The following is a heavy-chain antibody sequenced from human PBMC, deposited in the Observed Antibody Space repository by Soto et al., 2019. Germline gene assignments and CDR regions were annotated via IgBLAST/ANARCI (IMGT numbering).Heavy chain of an antibody. V-gene: IGHV1-69*13. CDR2: IIPIFGTA. Sequence: SVKVSCKASGGTFSSYAISWVRQAPGQGLEWMGGIIPIFGTANYAQKFQGRVTITADESTSTAYMELNSLRCEDTAVYYCARVAGSSPPDWGQGTLVTVSS. D-gene: IGHD6-6*01. CDR3: ARVAGSSPPD. J-gene: IGHJ4*02. CDR1: GGTFSSYA.